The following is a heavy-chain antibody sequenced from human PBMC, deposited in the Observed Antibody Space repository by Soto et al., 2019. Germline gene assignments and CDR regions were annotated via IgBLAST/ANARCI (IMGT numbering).Heavy chain of an antibody. CDR3: ARAGPYYDFWSGFSGYYYYMDV. Sequence: SETLSLTCAVYGGSFSGYYWSWIRQPPGKGQECIGEINHRGSTNYNPSLSSRVTISVDTSKNQFSLKLTSVTAADTAVYYCARAGPYYDFWSGFSGYYYYMDVWGKGTPVTVS. CDR2: INHRGST. D-gene: IGHD3-3*01. V-gene: IGHV4-34*01. J-gene: IGHJ6*03. CDR1: GGSFSGYY.